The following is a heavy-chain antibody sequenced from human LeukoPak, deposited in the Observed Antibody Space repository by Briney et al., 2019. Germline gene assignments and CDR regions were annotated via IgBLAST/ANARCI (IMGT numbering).Heavy chain of an antibody. CDR1: GFTFSTYN. V-gene: IGHV3-48*04. CDR3: VSFYETY. J-gene: IGHJ4*02. D-gene: IGHD2/OR15-2a*01. CDR2: ISTSSATI. Sequence: PGGSLRLSCAASGFTFSTYNMDWVRGAPGKGLEWISYISTSSATIYYADSVKDRFTISKDNAKNTVYLQMNSLRAEDTAVYYCVSFYETYWGRGTLVTVSS.